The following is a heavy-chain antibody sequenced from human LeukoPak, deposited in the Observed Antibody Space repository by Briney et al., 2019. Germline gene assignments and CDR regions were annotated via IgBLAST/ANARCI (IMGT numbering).Heavy chain of an antibody. CDR3: AREPLQQLYLNWFDP. Sequence: PGGSLRLSCVASGLTFSRTEMNWVRQAPGKGLEWVSYISSSSSYTNYADSVKGRFTISRDNAKNSLYLQMDSLRAEDTAVYYCAREPLQQLYLNWFDPWGQGTLVTVSS. CDR1: GLTFSRTE. V-gene: IGHV3-11*05. J-gene: IGHJ5*02. D-gene: IGHD6-13*01. CDR2: ISSSSSYT.